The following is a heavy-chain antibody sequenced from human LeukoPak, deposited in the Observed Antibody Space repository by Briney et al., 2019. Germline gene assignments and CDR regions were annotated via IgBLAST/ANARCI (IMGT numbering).Heavy chain of an antibody. CDR1: GFSFHTYW. D-gene: IGHD6-13*01. Sequence: PGGSLRLSCAASGFSFHTYWMYWVRQAPGKGLVWVSAISGSGGSTYYADSVKGRFTISRDNSKNTLYLQMNSLRAEDTAVYYCAKDAQYSSSWYWFDPWGQGTLVTVSS. J-gene: IGHJ5*02. V-gene: IGHV3-23*01. CDR2: ISGSGGST. CDR3: AKDAQYSSSWYWFDP.